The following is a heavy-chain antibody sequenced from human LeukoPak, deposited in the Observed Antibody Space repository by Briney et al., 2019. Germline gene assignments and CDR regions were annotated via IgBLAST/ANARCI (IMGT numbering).Heavy chain of an antibody. D-gene: IGHD6-13*01. CDR3: ARGVKGQQLGY. V-gene: IGHV1-8*01. J-gene: IGHJ4*02. Sequence: GASVTVSCTASGYTFSNYDIIWVRQATGQGLEWMGWMNPNSGNTGYTQNFQGRVTMTRNTSISTAYMDLSSLRSEDTAVYYCARGVKGQQLGYWGQGTLVTVSS. CDR1: GYTFSNYD. CDR2: MNPNSGNT.